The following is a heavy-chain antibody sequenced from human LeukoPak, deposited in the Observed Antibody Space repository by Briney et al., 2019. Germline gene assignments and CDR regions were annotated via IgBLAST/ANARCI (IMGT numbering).Heavy chain of an antibody. CDR3: AKEVLITMVRGVIPNLDY. D-gene: IGHD3-10*01. V-gene: IGHV3-30*18. CDR2: ISYDGSNK. CDR1: GFTFSSYG. J-gene: IGHJ4*02. Sequence: GGSLRLSCAASGFTFSSYGMHWVRQAPGKGLEWVAVISYDGSNKYYADSVKGRFTISRDNSKNTLYLQMNSLRAEGTAVYYCAKEVLITMVRGVIPNLDYWGQGTLVTASS.